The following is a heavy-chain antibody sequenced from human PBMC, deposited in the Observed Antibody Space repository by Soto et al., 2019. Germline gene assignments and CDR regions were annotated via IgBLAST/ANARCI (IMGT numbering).Heavy chain of an antibody. J-gene: IGHJ4*02. V-gene: IGHV3-73*01. D-gene: IGHD2-2*01. CDR2: IRSKANSYAT. CDR1: GFTFSGSA. CDR3: TSHPDSCSSTSCYFLDY. Sequence: PWGSLRLSCAASGFTFSGSAMHWVRQASGKGLEWVGRIRSKANSYATAYAASVKGRFTISRDDSKNTAYLQMNSLKTEDTAVYYCTSHPDSCSSTSCYFLDYWGQGTLVTVSS.